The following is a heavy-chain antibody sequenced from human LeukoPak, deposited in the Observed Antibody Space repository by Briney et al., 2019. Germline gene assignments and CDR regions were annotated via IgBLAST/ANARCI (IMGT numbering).Heavy chain of an antibody. J-gene: IGHJ4*02. CDR1: GFIFFNSA. CDR2: ISGFGEST. Sequence: GGSLRLSCEASGFIFFNSAMTWVRQAPGKGLEWVSTISGFGESTYHAGSVKGRFTISREQFKSTLYLQMNSLRVEDTAIYYCARGGHRSPFDYWGQGALVTVSS. CDR3: ARGGHRSPFDY. V-gene: IGHV3-23*01. D-gene: IGHD3-10*01.